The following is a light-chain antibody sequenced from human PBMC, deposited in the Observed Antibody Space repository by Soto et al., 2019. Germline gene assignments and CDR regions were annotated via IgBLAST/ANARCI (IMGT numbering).Light chain of an antibody. CDR1: QSISTW. Sequence: DIQMTQSPSTLSASVGDRVTITCRASQSISTWLAWYQQKPGTAPKLLIYAASSLQSGVPSRFSGSGSGTDFTLTISSLQPEDFATYYCQQANSFPMQTFGPGTKVDIK. J-gene: IGKJ3*01. V-gene: IGKV1-12*01. CDR2: AAS. CDR3: QQANSFPMQT.